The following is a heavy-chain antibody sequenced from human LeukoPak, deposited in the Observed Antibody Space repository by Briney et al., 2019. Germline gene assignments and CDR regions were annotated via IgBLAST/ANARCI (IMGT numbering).Heavy chain of an antibody. CDR3: AKGPNYFDS. CDR2: MNSDGSAT. Sequence: QPGGSLRLSCAASGFSFSNYWMHWVRQAPGKGLVWVTRMNSDGSATYYADSVQGRFTISRDNAKNTLYLQMNSLRAEDTAIYFCAKGPNYFDSWGQGTLVTVSS. V-gene: IGHV3-74*01. J-gene: IGHJ4*02. CDR1: GFSFSNYW.